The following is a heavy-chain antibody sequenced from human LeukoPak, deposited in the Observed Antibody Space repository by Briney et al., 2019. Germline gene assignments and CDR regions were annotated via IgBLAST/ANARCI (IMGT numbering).Heavy chain of an antibody. CDR2: IPYDGSNK. V-gene: IGHV3-30*18. J-gene: IGHJ4*02. CDR3: VKDDSYYYGSGSSND. CDR1: GFTFSTYG. Sequence: GGSLRLSCEASGFTFSTYGMHWVRQAPGKGLEWITLIPYDGSNKYYADSVKGRFTISRDNSKNTLYLQMSSLRPEDTAVYYCVKDDSYYYGSGSSNDWGQGTLVTVSS. D-gene: IGHD3-10*01.